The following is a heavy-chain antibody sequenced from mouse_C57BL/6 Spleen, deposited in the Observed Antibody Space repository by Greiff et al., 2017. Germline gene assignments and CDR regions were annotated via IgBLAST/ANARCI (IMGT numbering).Heavy chain of an antibody. D-gene: IGHD6-5*01. CDR1: GYTFTSYW. CDR3: ARSTYDYYAMDY. Sequence: VKLQQSGTELVKPGASVKLSCKASGYTFTSYWMHWVKQRPGQGLEWIGNINPSNGGTNYNEKFKSKATLTVDKSSSTAYMQLSSLTSEDSAVYYCARSTYDYYAMDYWGQGTSVTVSS. CDR2: INPSNGGT. V-gene: IGHV1-53*01. J-gene: IGHJ4*01.